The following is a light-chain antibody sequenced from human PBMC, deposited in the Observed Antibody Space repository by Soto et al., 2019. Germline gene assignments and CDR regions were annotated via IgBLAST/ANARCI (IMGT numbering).Light chain of an antibody. CDR2: STR. CDR1: TGAVSHGLY. Sequence: QTVVTQEPSLTVSPGGTVTLTCASSTGAVSHGLYPNWFPQKPGQPPTSLIYSTRKRHFWTPARLSGSLLGGKAALTISDVQPEDESDYYCLLYYGGSQVFGGGTKLTVL. CDR3: LLYYGGSQV. V-gene: IGLV7-43*01. J-gene: IGLJ3*02.